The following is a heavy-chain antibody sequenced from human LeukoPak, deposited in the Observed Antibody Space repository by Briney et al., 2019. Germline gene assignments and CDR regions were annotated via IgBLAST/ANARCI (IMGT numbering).Heavy chain of an antibody. CDR2: ITTNGGST. Sequence: GGSLRLSCAASGFTFSSFTMHWVRQAPGEGLEYVSAITTNGGSTYYADSVMDRFTISRDNSKNTLYLQMGSLRAEDMAVYYCARGVVATAMDYWGQGTLVTVSS. CDR3: ARGVVATAMDY. J-gene: IGHJ4*02. CDR1: GFTFSSFT. D-gene: IGHD2-21*02. V-gene: IGHV3-64*02.